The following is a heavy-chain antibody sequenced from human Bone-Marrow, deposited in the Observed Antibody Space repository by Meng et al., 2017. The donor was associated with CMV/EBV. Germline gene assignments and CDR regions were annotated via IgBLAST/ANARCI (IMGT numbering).Heavy chain of an antibody. J-gene: IGHJ4*02. Sequence: SVKVSCKASGYTFTGYYMHWVRQAPGQGLEWMGWINPNSGGTNYAQKFQCRVTMTRDTSISTAYMELSRLRSDDTAVYYCARGEEIQLWFPTVDYWGQGTLVTVSS. CDR2: INPNSGGT. CDR3: ARGEEIQLWFPTVDY. D-gene: IGHD5-18*01. V-gene: IGHV1-2*02. CDR1: GYTFTGYY.